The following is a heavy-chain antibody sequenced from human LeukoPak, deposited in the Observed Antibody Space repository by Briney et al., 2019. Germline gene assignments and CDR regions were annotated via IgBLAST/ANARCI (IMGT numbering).Heavy chain of an antibody. CDR2: IYPGDSDT. V-gene: IGHV5-51*01. Sequence: GESLKISCQGSGFTFSTYWIGWVRQMPGKGLEWMGFIYPGDSDTRYSPSFQGQVTISADKSISTAYLQWSSLKASDTAMFYCARRAGTGYFDYWGQGTLVTVSS. J-gene: IGHJ4*02. D-gene: IGHD6-19*01. CDR3: ARRAGTGYFDY. CDR1: GFTFSTYW.